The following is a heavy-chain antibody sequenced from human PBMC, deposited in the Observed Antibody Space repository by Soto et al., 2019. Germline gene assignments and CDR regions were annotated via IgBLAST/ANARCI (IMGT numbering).Heavy chain of an antibody. Sequence: ASVKVSCKASGYTFTSYGISWVRQAPGQGLEWMGWISAYNGNTNYAQKLQGRVTMTTDTSTSTAYMELRSLRSDDTAVYYCARDLRDYGDSYYFDYWGQGTLVTVSS. CDR2: ISAYNGNT. D-gene: IGHD4-17*01. CDR3: ARDLRDYGDSYYFDY. J-gene: IGHJ4*02. CDR1: GYTFTSYG. V-gene: IGHV1-18*01.